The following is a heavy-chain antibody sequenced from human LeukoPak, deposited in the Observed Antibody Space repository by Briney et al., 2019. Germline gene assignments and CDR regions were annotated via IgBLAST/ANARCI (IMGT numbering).Heavy chain of an antibody. CDR1: GGSFSGYY. CDR2: INHSGST. V-gene: IGHV4-34*01. CDR3: ARVASSFNYYYYYYMDV. J-gene: IGHJ6*03. D-gene: IGHD6-13*01. Sequence: SETLSLTCAVYGGSFSGYYWSWIRQPPGKGLEWIGEINHSGSTNYNPSLKSRVTISVDKSKNQFSLKLSSVTAADTAVYYCARVASSFNYYYYYYMDVWGKGTTVTVSS.